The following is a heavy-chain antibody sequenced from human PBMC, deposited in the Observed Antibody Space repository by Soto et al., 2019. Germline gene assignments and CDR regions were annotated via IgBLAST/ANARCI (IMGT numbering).Heavy chain of an antibody. J-gene: IGHJ4*02. D-gene: IGHD2-2*01. Sequence: SETLSLTCTVSGGSISSGDYYWSWIRQAPGKGLEWIGYIYYSGTTYYNPSLKSRVTISVDTSKNQFSLKLSSVTAADTAVYYCARGLGYCSTSSCSSDYFDYWGQGTLVTVSS. CDR1: GGSISSGDYY. V-gene: IGHV4-30-4*01. CDR3: ARGLGYCSTSSCSSDYFDY. CDR2: IYYSGTT.